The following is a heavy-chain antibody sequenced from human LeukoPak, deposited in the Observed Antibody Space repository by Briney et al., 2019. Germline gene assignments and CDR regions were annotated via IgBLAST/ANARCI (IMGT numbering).Heavy chain of an antibody. J-gene: IGHJ4*02. CDR2: IYYSGST. CDR1: GGSISSYY. Sequence: SSETLSLTCTVSGGSISSYYWSWIRQPPGKGLEWIGYIYYSGSTNYNPSLKSRVTISVDTSKNQFSLKLSSVTAADTAVYYCARSRYSGSLYYFDYWGQGTLVTVSS. D-gene: IGHD1-26*01. V-gene: IGHV4-59*01. CDR3: ARSRYSGSLYYFDY.